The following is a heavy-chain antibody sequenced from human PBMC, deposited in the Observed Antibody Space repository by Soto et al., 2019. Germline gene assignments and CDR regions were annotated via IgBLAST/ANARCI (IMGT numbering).Heavy chain of an antibody. CDR1: GFTFSSYA. CDR2: ISYDGSNK. CDR3: ARVGGGNYFYDSSGRAEYFQH. J-gene: IGHJ1*01. Sequence: GGSLRLSCAASGFTFSSYAMHWVRQAPGKGLEWVAVISYDGSNKYYADSVKGRFTISRDNSKNTLYLQMNSLRAEDTAVYYSARVGGGNYFYDSSGRAEYFQHWGQGTLVTVSS. V-gene: IGHV3-30-3*01. D-gene: IGHD3-22*01.